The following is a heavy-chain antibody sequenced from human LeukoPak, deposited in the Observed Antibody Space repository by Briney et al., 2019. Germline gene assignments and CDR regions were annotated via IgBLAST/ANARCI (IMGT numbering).Heavy chain of an antibody. V-gene: IGHV3-66*01. CDR3: ARDSPMVRGVIITDYYYYGMDV. CDR1: GFTVSSNY. J-gene: IGHJ6*02. CDR2: IYSGGST. D-gene: IGHD3-10*01. Sequence: GGSLRLSCAASGFTVSSNYMSWVRQAPGKGLEWVSVIYSGGSTYYADSVKGRFTISRDNSKNTLYLQMNSLRAEDTAVYYCARDSPMVRGVIITDYYYYGMDVWGQGTTVTVSS.